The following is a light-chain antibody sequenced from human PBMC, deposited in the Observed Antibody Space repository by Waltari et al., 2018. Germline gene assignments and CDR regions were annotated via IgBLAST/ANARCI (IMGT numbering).Light chain of an antibody. Sequence: EILMTQSPATLSLSPGERATLSCRASQSISSSLAWNQHQPGQAPRRLIYCASTRATGIPARFSGRGSETDFTLTITSLQSDDFAVYYCQQYKIWPSYTFGQGTKLDI. V-gene: IGKV3-15*01. CDR1: QSISSS. CDR3: QQYKIWPSYT. J-gene: IGKJ2*01. CDR2: CAS.